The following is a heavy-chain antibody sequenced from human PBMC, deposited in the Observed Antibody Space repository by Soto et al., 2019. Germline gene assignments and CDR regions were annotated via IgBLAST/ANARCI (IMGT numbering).Heavy chain of an antibody. CDR3: ARFSWYDGDSITNYYMDF. CDR2: ISYTGNT. J-gene: IGHJ6*03. V-gene: IGHV4-39*01. D-gene: IGHD6-13*01. CDR1: GDSISSRSYY. Sequence: LQESGTGLVKPSETLSLTCSVFGDSISSRSYYWAWIRRPPGMGLEWIASISYTGNTYYNPSLTSRAAISGDTSKNQFSLKLSFVTAADTAVYYCARFSWYDGDSITNYYMDFWGNGATVTVSS.